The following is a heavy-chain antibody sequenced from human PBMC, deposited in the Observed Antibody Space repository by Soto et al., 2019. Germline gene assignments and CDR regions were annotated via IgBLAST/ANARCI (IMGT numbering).Heavy chain of an antibody. CDR2: IYYSGST. CDR1: GGSISSSSYY. V-gene: IGHV4-39*01. J-gene: IGHJ6*02. Sequence: PWGTLALTCTVSGGSISSSSYYCGGIRQPPGKGPEWIGSIYYSGSTYYNPSLKSRGTISVDTSKNQFSLKLSSVNAADTAVYYCARSGSSSDAYYYYYAMDVWRQGTTLP. D-gene: IGHD1-26*01. CDR3: ARSGSSSDAYYYYYAMDV.